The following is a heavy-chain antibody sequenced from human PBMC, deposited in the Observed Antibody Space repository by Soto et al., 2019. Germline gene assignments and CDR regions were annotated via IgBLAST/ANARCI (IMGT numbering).Heavy chain of an antibody. Sequence: ASVKVSCKASGGTFSSYAISRVRQAPGQGLEWMGGIIPIFGTANYAQKFQGRVTITADESTSTAYMELSSLRSEDTAVYYCARALMNGYSHRTFDYWGQGTLVTVSS. CDR3: ARALMNGYSHRTFDY. CDR1: GGTFSSYA. J-gene: IGHJ4*02. V-gene: IGHV1-69*13. CDR2: IIPIFGTA. D-gene: IGHD5-18*01.